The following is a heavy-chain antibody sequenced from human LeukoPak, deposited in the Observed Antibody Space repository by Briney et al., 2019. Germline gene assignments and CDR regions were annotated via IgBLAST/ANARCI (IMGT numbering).Heavy chain of an antibody. D-gene: IGHD2-2*01. CDR1: GSTFTSYD. J-gene: IGHJ5*02. CDR3: ARGGCSSTSCYDP. V-gene: IGHV1-8*03. CDR2: MNPNSGNT. Sequence: ASLKVSCKASGSTFTSYDINWARQATGQGLEWMGWMNPNSGNTGYAQKFKGRVTITRNTSISTAYMELSSLRSEDTAVYYCARGGCSSTSCYDPWGQGTLVTVSS.